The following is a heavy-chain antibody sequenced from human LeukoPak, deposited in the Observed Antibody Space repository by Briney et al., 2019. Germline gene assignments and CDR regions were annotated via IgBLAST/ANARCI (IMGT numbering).Heavy chain of an antibody. D-gene: IGHD3-16*01. V-gene: IGHV3-20*04. CDR3: ARVYDYVWGRYDY. J-gene: IGHJ4*02. CDR2: VNWYGGNT. CDR1: GFTFDDYG. Sequence: GGSLSLSCAASGFTFDDYGMTWVRHAAGRGGEWVSGVNWYGGNTAYADSARGRFPISRVSAKNSLYFEMNSLRVEDTALYYCARVYDYVWGRYDYWGQGTLVTVSS.